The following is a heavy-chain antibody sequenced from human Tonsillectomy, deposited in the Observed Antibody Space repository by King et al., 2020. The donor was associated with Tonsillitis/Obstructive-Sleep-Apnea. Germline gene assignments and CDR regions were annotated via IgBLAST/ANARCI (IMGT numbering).Heavy chain of an antibody. CDR3: VCRYYYYGLDV. V-gene: IGHV4-34*01. J-gene: IGHJ6*02. Sequence: VQLQQWGAGLLKPSETLSLTCAVFGGSFSGYYWSWIRQPPGKGLEWIGEINLSGSTNYNPSLKSRVTISVNTSKNQFSLKLSSVTAADTALYYCVCRYYYYGLDVWGQGTTVTVSS. CDR1: GGSFSGYY. CDR2: INLSGST.